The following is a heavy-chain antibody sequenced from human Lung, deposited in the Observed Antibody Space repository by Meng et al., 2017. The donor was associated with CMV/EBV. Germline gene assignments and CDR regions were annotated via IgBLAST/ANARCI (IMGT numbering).Heavy chain of an antibody. V-gene: IGHV3-48*04. CDR3: ARVGLVTIFGVVKGMDV. D-gene: IGHD3-3*01. CDR2: ISSSSSTI. Sequence: GESLKISCAASRFTFSSYSMNWVRQAPGKGLEWVSYISSSSSTIYYADSVKGRFTISRDNAKNSLYLQMNSLRAEDTAVYYCARVGLVTIFGVVKGMDVWGRGXTVTFSS. J-gene: IGHJ6*02. CDR1: RFTFSSYS.